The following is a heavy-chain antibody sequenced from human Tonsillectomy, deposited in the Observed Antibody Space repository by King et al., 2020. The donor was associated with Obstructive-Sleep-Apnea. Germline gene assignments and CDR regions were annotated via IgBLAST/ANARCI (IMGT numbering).Heavy chain of an antibody. CDR3: ARVVSWIRGFDP. Sequence: QLQESGPGLGKPSETLSLTCTVSGGSISTYYWSWIRQPPGKGLEWIGYIYYSGSNNYNPSLKSRVTISVDTSKNQFSLNLTSVTAADTAVYYCARVVSWIRGFDPWGQGTLVIVSS. V-gene: IGHV4-59*01. J-gene: IGHJ5*02. D-gene: IGHD5-18*01. CDR2: IYYSGSN. CDR1: GGSISTYY.